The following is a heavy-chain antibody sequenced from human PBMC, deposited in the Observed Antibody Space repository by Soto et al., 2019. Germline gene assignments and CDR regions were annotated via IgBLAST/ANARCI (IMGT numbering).Heavy chain of an antibody. CDR3: ARAPPGVKWFDT. V-gene: IGHV4-59*01. CDR2: IYYSGST. CDR1: GGSISSYY. Sequence: SETLSLTCTVSGGSISSYYWSWIRQPPGKGLEWIGYIYYSGSTNYNPSLKSRVTISVDTSKNQFSLKLSSVTAAATAVYYCARAPPGVKWFDTWGQGTLVTVSS. J-gene: IGHJ5*02. D-gene: IGHD3-10*01.